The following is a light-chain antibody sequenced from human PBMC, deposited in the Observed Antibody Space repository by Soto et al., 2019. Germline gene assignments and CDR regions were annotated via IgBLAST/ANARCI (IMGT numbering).Light chain of an antibody. CDR2: AAS. CDR1: QSVSSSY. Sequence: ESVLTQSPGTLSLSPGEKATLSCRASQSVSSSYLAWYQQKPGQAPRLLIYAASSRATGIPDRFSGSGSGTDFTLTVSRLEPEDIAVYYCQQFGSSSWTFGQGNKVEIK. CDR3: QQFGSSSWT. V-gene: IGKV3-20*01. J-gene: IGKJ1*01.